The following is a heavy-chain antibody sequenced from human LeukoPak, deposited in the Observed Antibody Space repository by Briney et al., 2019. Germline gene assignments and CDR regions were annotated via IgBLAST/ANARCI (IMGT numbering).Heavy chain of an antibody. CDR2: IYYSGST. CDR1: GGSISSSSYY. D-gene: IGHD3-3*01. V-gene: IGHV4-39*01. J-gene: IGHJ5*02. CDR3: ASHLLEWLLLSWFDP. Sequence: SETLSLTCTVSGGSISSSSYYWGWIRQPPGKGLEWIGSIYYSGSTYYNPSLKSRVTISVDTSKNQFSLKLSSVTAADTAVYYCASHLLEWLLLSWFDPWGQEPWSPSPQ.